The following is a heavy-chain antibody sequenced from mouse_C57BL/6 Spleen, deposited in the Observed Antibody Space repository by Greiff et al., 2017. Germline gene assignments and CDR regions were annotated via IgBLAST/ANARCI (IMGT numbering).Heavy chain of an antibody. CDR1: GYTFTSYW. V-gene: IGHV1-72*01. D-gene: IGHD2-4*01. CDR2: IDPNSGGT. J-gene: IGHJ2*01. CDR3: ARGEDYDVDYFDY. Sequence: QVQLQQSGAEFVKPGASVKLSCKASGYTFTSYWMYWVKQRPGRGLEWIGRIDPNSGGTKYNEKFKSKATLTVDKPSSTAYMQLSSLTSEDSAVYSCARGEDYDVDYFDYWGQGTTLTVSS.